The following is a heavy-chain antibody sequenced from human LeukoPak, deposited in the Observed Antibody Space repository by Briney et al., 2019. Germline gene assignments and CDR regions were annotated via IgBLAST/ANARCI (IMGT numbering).Heavy chain of an antibody. J-gene: IGHJ5*02. D-gene: IGHD2-2*01. CDR2: IRSKANSYAT. CDR3: AREGVVVPAAIREWFDP. V-gene: IGHV3-73*01. CDR1: GFTLRGSA. Sequence: GGSLRLSCAASGFTLRGSAMHWVRQASGKGLEWVGRIRSKANSYATVYGVSVKGRFIISRDDSKNTAYLQMNSLKTEDTAVYYCAREGVVVPAAIREWFDPWGQGTLVTVSS.